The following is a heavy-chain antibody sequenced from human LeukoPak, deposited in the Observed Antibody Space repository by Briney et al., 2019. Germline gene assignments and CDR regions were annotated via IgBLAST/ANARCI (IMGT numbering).Heavy chain of an antibody. V-gene: IGHV1-18*01. D-gene: IGHD7-27*01. J-gene: IGHJ4*02. CDR2: ISPYNANT. CDR1: GYSFTSYG. Sequence: ASVKVSCKASGYSFTSYGFSWVWQAPGQGLEWMGWISPYNANTNYAQKFRGRVTMTTDTSTSTAYMELSSLRSDDTAVYYCARGPPNWGYDYWGPGTLVTVSS. CDR3: ARGPPNWGYDY.